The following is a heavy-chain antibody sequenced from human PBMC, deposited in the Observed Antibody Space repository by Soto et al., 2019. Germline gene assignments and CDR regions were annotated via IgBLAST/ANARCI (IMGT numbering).Heavy chain of an antibody. CDR3: ARGTITIFGVVVNYYYYGMDV. D-gene: IGHD3-3*01. CDR2: IIPIFGTA. CDR1: GVTFSSYA. Sequence: SVKVSCKASGVTFSSYAISWVRQAPGQGLEWMGGIIPIFGTANYAQKFQGRVTITADESTSTAYMELSSLRSEDTAVYYCARGTITIFGVVVNYYYYGMDVWGQGTTVTVSS. J-gene: IGHJ6*02. V-gene: IGHV1-69*13.